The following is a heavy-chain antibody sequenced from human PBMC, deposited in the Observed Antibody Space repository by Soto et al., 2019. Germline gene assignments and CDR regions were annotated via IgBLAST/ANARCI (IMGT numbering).Heavy chain of an antibody. D-gene: IGHD3-22*01. V-gene: IGHV2-5*02. Sequence: QITLKESGPTLVKPTQTLTLTCTFSGFSLSTSGVGVGWIRQPPGKALEWLALIYWDDDKRYSPSLKSRLTFTKETTKNQVVLTLTNMDPVDKATYYCARRSSVKVGFEDCGQETLVTASS. J-gene: IGHJ4*02. CDR1: GFSLSTSGVG. CDR2: IYWDDDK. CDR3: ARRSSVKVGFED.